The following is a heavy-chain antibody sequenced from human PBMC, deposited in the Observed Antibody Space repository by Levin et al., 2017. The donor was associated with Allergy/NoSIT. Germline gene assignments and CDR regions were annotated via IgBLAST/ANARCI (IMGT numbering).Heavy chain of an antibody. D-gene: IGHD2-21*01. CDR2: ISGITGNS. V-gene: IGHV3-21*04. Sequence: PGGSLRLSCVASGFTFTGYSMNWVRQAPGKGLEWVSSISGITGNSYYSGSVRGRFTISRDNAKNSLFLQMDSLRDDDTAVYYCAGERIAVGGIVHFDEWVQGTLVTVSS. CDR3: AGERIAVGGIVHFDE. CDR1: GFTFTGYS. J-gene: IGHJ4*02.